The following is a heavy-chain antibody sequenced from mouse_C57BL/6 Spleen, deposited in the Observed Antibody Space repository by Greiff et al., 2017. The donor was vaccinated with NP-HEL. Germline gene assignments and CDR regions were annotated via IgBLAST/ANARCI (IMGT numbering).Heavy chain of an antibody. J-gene: IGHJ1*03. D-gene: IGHD1-1*01. CDR3: ARPYYGGGYFDV. CDR2: IYPGDGDT. V-gene: IGHV1-82*01. CDR1: GYAFSSSW. Sequence: QVQLKQSGPELVKPGASVKISCKASGYAFSSSWMNWVKQRPGKGLEWIGRIYPGDGDTNYNGKFKGKATLTADKSSSTAYMQLSSLTSEDSAVYFCARPYYGGGYFDVWGTGTTVTVSS.